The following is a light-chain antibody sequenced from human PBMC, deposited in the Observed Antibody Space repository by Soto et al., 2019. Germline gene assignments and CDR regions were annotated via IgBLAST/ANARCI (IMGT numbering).Light chain of an antibody. CDR2: AAS. Sequence: DIQMTQSPSSLSASVGDRVTITCRASQSISSYLNWYQQKPGKAPKLLIYAASSLQSRVPSRFSGSGSGTDFTLTISSLQPEDFAAYYCQQSYSTPTFGGGTKVETK. CDR3: QQSYSTPT. J-gene: IGKJ4*01. CDR1: QSISSY. V-gene: IGKV1-39*01.